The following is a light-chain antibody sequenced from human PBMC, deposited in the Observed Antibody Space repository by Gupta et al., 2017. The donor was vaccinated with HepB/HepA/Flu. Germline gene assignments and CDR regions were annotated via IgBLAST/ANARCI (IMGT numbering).Light chain of an antibody. Sequence: SYELPQPPSVSVSPGQTASITCSGDKLGNKYACWYQHKPGQSPVLVIYQDKKRPSGIPERFSGSNSGNTATLTISGTQAMDEADYYCQAWDSSHVVFGGGTKLTVL. CDR3: QAWDSSHVV. CDR2: QDK. CDR1: KLGNKY. J-gene: IGLJ2*01. V-gene: IGLV3-1*01.